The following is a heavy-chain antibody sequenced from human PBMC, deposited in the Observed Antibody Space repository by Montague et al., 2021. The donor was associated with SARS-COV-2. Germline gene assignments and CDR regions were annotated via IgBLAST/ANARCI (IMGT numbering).Heavy chain of an antibody. CDR3: ARVGRQQLVRLSGMDV. V-gene: IGHV3-30*04. J-gene: IGHJ6*02. Sequence: SLRLSCAASGFTFSSYAMHWVRQAPGKGLEWVAVISDDGSKKYYVDSVKGRFTISRDNSKNTLYLQMNSLRTEDTAVYYCARVGRQQLVRLSGMDVWGQGTTVTVSS. D-gene: IGHD6-13*01. CDR1: GFTFSSYA. CDR2: ISDDGSKK.